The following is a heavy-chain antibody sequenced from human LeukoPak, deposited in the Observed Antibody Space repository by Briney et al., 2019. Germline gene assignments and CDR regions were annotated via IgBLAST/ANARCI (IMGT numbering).Heavy chain of an antibody. CDR2: SYYRGST. J-gene: IGHJ5*02. D-gene: IGHD3-22*01. CDR1: GGSISSYY. CDR3: ARQSYDSSGYYGWFDP. Sequence: SETLSLTCTVSGGSISSYYWSWIRQPPGKGLEWIGYSYYRGSTNYNPSLKSRVTISVDTSKNQFSLKLSSVTAADTAVYYCARQSYDSSGYYGWFDPWGQGTLVTVSS. V-gene: IGHV4-59*08.